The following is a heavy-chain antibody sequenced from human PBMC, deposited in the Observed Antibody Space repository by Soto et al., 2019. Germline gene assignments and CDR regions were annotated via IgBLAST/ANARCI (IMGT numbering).Heavy chain of an antibody. D-gene: IGHD3-10*01. CDR2: ISGSGGST. CDR1: GFTFSSYA. J-gene: IGHJ5*02. V-gene: IGHV3-23*01. Sequence: GGSLRLSCAASGFTFSSYAMSWVRQAPGKGLEWVSAISGSGGSTYYADSVKGRFTISRDNSKNTLYLQMNSLRAEDTAVYYCAKDQESLWFGESQLWFDPWGQGTLVTVSS. CDR3: AKDQESLWFGESQLWFDP.